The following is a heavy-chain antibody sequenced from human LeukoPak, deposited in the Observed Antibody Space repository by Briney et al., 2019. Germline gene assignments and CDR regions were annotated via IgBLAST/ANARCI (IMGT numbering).Heavy chain of an antibody. CDR3: ARAYYDILTGYDVDV. CDR2: INPNSGGT. CDR1: GYTFTGYY. Sequence: PWASVKVSCKASGYTFTGYYMHWVRQAPGQGLEWMGWINPNSGGTNYAQKFQGRVTMTRDTSISTAYMELSRLRSDDTAVYYCARAYYDILTGYDVDVWGKGTTVTISS. J-gene: IGHJ6*04. V-gene: IGHV1-2*02. D-gene: IGHD3-9*01.